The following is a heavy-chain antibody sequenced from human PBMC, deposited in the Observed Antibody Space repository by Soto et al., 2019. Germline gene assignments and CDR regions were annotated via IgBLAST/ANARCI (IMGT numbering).Heavy chain of an antibody. V-gene: IGHV4-34*01. Sequence: QVQLQQWGAGLLKPSETLSLTCAVYGGSFSGYYWSWIRQPPGKGLEWIGEINHSGSTNYNPSLKSRVTISVDTSKNQFSLKLSSVTAADTAVYYCARGTTGYSSGWYQFDYYYYYMDVWGKGTTVTVSS. D-gene: IGHD6-19*01. J-gene: IGHJ6*03. CDR1: GGSFSGYY. CDR2: INHSGST. CDR3: ARGTTGYSSGWYQFDYYYYYMDV.